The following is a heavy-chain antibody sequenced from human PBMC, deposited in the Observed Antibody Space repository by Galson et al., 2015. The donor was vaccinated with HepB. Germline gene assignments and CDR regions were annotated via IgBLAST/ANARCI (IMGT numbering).Heavy chain of an antibody. J-gene: IGHJ6*02. CDR1: GLTFTGSA. V-gene: IGHV1-58*01. D-gene: IGHD3-10*02. CDR2: IVIDSGTI. CDR3: AAALFVNYYYGMDV. Sequence: SVKVSCKASGLTFTGSAVQWVRQARGQRLEWIGWIVIDSGTINYAQKFQERVTMTRDMSRSTVYMELSSLRSEDTAVYYCAAALFVNYYYGMDVWGQGTTVTVSS.